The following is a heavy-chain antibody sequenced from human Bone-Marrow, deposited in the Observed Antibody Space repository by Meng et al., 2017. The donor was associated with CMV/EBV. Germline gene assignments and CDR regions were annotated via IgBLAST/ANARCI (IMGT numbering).Heavy chain of an antibody. D-gene: IGHD3-3*01. Sequence: ISSGDYYWSWIRQPPGKGLEWIGYIYYSGSTYYNPSLKSRVTISVDTSKNQFSLKLSSVTAADTAVYYCARGITIFGVVIMAWVDPWGQGTLVTVSS. CDR3: ARGITIFGVVIMAWVDP. CDR2: IYYSGST. V-gene: IGHV4-30-4*08. CDR1: ISSGDYY. J-gene: IGHJ5*02.